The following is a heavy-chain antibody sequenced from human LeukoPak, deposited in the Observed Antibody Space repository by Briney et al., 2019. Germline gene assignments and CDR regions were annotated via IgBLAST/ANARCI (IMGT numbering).Heavy chain of an antibody. Sequence: GESLKISCKGSGYSFTGYWIAWVRQMPGKGLEWMGIIYPDDSDTTYSPSFQNQIAISADKSIGTAYLQWSSLKASDTAMYYCARRWGTYDILTGYYRDQDAFDIWGQGTMVTVSS. CDR3: ARRWGTYDILTGYYRDQDAFDI. CDR1: GYSFTGYW. V-gene: IGHV5-51*01. J-gene: IGHJ3*02. D-gene: IGHD3-9*01. CDR2: IYPDDSDT.